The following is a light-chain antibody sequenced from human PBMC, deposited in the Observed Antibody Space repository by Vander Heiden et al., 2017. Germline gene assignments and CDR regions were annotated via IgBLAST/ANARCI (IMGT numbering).Light chain of an antibody. CDR1: QSIDAT. Sequence: EIVLTQSPDFQSVTPKEKVTITCRASQSIDATLHWYQQKPDQSPKLLIKYASQSFSGVPSGFSGCGSGTDFTLTINGLESEDAATYYCHQSHTLPFTFGPGTKVDIK. V-gene: IGKV6-21*01. CDR2: YAS. CDR3: HQSHTLPFT. J-gene: IGKJ3*01.